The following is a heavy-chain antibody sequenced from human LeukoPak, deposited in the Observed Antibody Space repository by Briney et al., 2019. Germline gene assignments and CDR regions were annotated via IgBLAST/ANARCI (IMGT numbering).Heavy chain of an antibody. D-gene: IGHD3-10*01. CDR3: ARDWVAGVPFDAFDI. Sequence: GGSLRLSCAASGFTLSSYWMSWVRQAPGKGLEWVANIKEDGSEKYYVDSVKGRFTISGDNAKNSLYLHMNSLTAEDTAMYYCARDWVAGVPFDAFDIWGQGTMVSVSS. CDR1: GFTLSSYW. V-gene: IGHV3-7*03. J-gene: IGHJ3*02. CDR2: IKEDGSEK.